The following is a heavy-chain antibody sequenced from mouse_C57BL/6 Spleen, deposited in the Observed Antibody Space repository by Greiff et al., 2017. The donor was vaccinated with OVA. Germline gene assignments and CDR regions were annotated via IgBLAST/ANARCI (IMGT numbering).Heavy chain of an antibody. CDR1: GYAFSSSW. Sequence: VQLQQSGPELVKPGASVKISCKASGYAFSSSWMNWVKQRPGKGLEWIGRIYPGDGDTNYNGKFKGKATLTADKSSSTAYMQLSSLTSEDSAVYFCARGDYGSSYGGDAMDYWGQGTSVTVSS. D-gene: IGHD1-1*01. CDR3: ARGDYGSSYGGDAMDY. J-gene: IGHJ4*01. CDR2: IYPGDGDT. V-gene: IGHV1-82*01.